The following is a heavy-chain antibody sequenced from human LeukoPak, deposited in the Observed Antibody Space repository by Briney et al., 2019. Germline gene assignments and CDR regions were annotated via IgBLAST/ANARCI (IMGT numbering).Heavy chain of an antibody. J-gene: IGHJ4*02. D-gene: IGHD3-9*01. CDR3: ARGRAYFD. CDR2: IYYSGST. V-gene: IGHV4-39*07. CDR1: GGSISSSSYY. Sequence: SETLSLTCTVSGGSISSSSYYWGWIRQPPGKGLEWIGSIYYSGSTYYNPSLKSRVTISVDTSKNQFSLKLSSVTAADTAVYYCARGRAYFDWGQGTLVTVSS.